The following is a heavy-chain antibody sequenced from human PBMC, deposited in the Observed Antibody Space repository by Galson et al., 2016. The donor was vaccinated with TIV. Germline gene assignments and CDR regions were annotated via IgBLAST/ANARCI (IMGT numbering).Heavy chain of an antibody. CDR2: IYSGGAT. CDR1: GFSVSSNY. CDR3: VRGEERPLVGAKPFDY. J-gene: IGHJ4*02. V-gene: IGHV3-66*01. Sequence: SLRLSCAASGFSVSSNYMSWVRQAPGKGLEWVAIIYSGGATYFADSVKGRFIISRDNSRNTVYLQMNNLRAEDTAVYYCVRGEERPLVGAKPFDYWAQGALVTVSS. D-gene: IGHD1-26*01.